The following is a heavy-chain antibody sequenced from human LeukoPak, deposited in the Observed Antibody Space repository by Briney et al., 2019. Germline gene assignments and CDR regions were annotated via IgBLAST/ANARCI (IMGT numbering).Heavy chain of an antibody. Sequence: GSLRLSCTASGFTFDHYSMHWVRQAPGKGLEWVSLITWDGGRTYYGDSVKGRFTISRDNSKNSLSLQMNSLRAEDTALYYCAKDWRFWSGAKPLYGMDVWGQGTTVTVSS. CDR2: ITWDGGRT. CDR1: GFTFDHYS. CDR3: AKDWRFWSGAKPLYGMDV. D-gene: IGHD1-26*01. V-gene: IGHV3-43D*03. J-gene: IGHJ6*02.